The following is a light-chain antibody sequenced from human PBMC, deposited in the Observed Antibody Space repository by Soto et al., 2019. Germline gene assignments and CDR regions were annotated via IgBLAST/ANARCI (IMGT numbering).Light chain of an antibody. V-gene: IGKV3-15*01. CDR1: RSVTSN. Sequence: EIMMTQSPATLSVSPGERATLSCRASRSVTSNLAWYQHKPGQAPRLLIYGASSRATGIPARFSGSGSGTEFTLTISSLQSGDFAVYYCQQYNNWPYTFGQGTKLEIK. CDR3: QQYNNWPYT. CDR2: GAS. J-gene: IGKJ2*01.